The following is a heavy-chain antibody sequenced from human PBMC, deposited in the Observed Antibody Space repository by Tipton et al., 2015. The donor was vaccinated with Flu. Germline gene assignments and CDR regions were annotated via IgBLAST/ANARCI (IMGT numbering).Heavy chain of an antibody. CDR1: GGSISSGSYF. V-gene: IGHV4-61*09. J-gene: IGHJ5*02. D-gene: IGHD5/OR15-5a*01. Sequence: TLSLTCTVSGGSISSGSYFWGWIRQPAGEGLEWIGHISTSGSTNYNPSLKSRLTLSVDTSENQFSLRLTSVTATDTALYYCARHERGVSTFPWGQGTLVTVSS. CDR2: ISTSGST. CDR3: ARHERGVSTFP.